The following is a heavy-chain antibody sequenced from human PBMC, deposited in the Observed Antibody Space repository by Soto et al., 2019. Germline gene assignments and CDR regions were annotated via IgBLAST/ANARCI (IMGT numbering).Heavy chain of an antibody. CDR3: ARPLLSHSYDSGGYDSYFHAMDV. Sequence: ASVKVSCKASGGTFSSLDINWVRQAPGQGLEWMGGIIPISETTNYAQIFQGRVSIVTDISTSTAYMELSRLRSEDTAVYYCARPLLSHSYDSGGYDSYFHAMDVWGQGTPVTVSS. V-gene: IGHV1-69*05. D-gene: IGHD3-22*01. J-gene: IGHJ6*02. CDR2: IIPISETT. CDR1: GGTFSSLD.